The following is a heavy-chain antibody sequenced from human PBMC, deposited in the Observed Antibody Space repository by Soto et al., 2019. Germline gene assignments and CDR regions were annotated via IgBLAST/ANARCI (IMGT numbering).Heavy chain of an antibody. CDR3: AKETCSGAWYPVDY. Sequence: GGSLRLSCAASGFTFSNYAMSWVRQAPGKGLEWVSAISVSGGSTHYADSVKGRFTISRDNSKNTLSLQMSGLRAEDTAVYYCAKETCSGAWYPVDYWGQGXLLTVSS. CDR1: GFTFSNYA. J-gene: IGHJ4*02. D-gene: IGHD6-19*01. CDR2: ISVSGGST. V-gene: IGHV3-23*01.